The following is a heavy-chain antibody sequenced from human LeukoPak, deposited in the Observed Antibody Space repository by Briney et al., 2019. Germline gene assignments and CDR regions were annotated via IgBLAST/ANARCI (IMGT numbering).Heavy chain of an antibody. V-gene: IGHV3-30*18. CDR3: AKNIVVVPAADSYHYYYYGMDV. J-gene: IGHJ6*02. D-gene: IGHD2-2*01. CDR1: GFTFSSYG. Sequence: GGSLRLSCAASGFTFSSYGMHWVRQAPGKGLEWVAVISYDGSNKYYADSVKGRFTISRDNSKNTLYLQMSSLRAEDTAVHHCAKNIVVVPAADSYHYYYYGMDVWGQGTTVTVSS. CDR2: ISYDGSNK.